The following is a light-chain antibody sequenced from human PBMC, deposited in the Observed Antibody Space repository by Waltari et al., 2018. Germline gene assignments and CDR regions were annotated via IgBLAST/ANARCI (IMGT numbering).Light chain of an antibody. V-gene: IGKV4-1*01. Sequence: DIVMTQSPDSLAVSMGKRATIKCKSNQSVLKNSNNKNILAWYQQKRGQPPKLLIYWASARESGVPDRFSGSGSGTDFTLTITSLQAEDVAVYYCQQYYTPPWTFGQGTKVEIK. CDR2: WAS. CDR3: QQYYTPPWT. J-gene: IGKJ1*01. CDR1: QSVLKNSNNKNI.